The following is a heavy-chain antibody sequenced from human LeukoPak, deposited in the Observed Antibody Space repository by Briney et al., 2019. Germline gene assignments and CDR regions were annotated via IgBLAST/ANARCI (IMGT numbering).Heavy chain of an antibody. CDR3: AKEHGDYRLGDTMDV. CDR1: GFAFSVYA. D-gene: IGHD4-17*01. CDR2: INANSGTT. Sequence: GGPLRLPCTASGFAFSVYAMSWLRQPPGKGLEWVSTINANSGTTSYAASVRGRFTISRDNSKNTLYLQMNSLRAEDTAVYYCAKEHGDYRLGDTMDVWGQGTTVTVSS. J-gene: IGHJ6*02. V-gene: IGHV3-23*01.